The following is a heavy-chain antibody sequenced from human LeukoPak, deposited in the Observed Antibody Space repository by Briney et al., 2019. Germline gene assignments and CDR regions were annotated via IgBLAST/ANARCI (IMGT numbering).Heavy chain of an antibody. CDR3: ARDVILRREVPAAPDYYYMDV. V-gene: IGHV4-39*07. CDR2: IYYSGST. CDR1: GASISIISYY. Sequence: SETLSLTCTVSGASISIISYYWGWIRQPPGKGLEWIGSIYYSGSTYYNPSLKGRVTISVDTSKNQFSLKLSSVTAADTAVYYCARDVILRREVPAAPDYYYMDVWGKGTTVTISS. D-gene: IGHD2-2*01. J-gene: IGHJ6*03.